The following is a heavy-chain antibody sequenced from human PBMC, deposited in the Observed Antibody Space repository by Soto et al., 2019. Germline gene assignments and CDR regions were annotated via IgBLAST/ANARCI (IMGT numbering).Heavy chain of an antibody. Sequence: PGGSLRLSCAASGFTFSSFGMHWVRQAPGKGLEWVSLIWYDGSKKSYGDSVKGRFTISRDNSRNTVYLQMNGLRADDTAVYYCARDASYYSLWSGYYPSRNGMDVWGQGTTVTVSS. CDR2: IWYDGSKK. J-gene: IGHJ6*02. CDR1: GFTFSSFG. CDR3: ARDASYYSLWSGYYPSRNGMDV. D-gene: IGHD3-3*01. V-gene: IGHV3-33*01.